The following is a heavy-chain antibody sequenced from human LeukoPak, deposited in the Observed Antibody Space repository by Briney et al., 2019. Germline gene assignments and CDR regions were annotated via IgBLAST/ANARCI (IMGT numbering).Heavy chain of an antibody. CDR2: IIPILGMA. CDR1: GGTFSSYT. Sequence: SVKVSCKASGGTFSSYTISWVRQAPGQGLEWMGGIIPILGMANYAQKFQGRVTITADKSTSTAYMELSSLRSEDTAVYYCARDIAAAGTGRAFDIWGQGTMVTVSS. CDR3: ARDIAAAGTGRAFDI. J-gene: IGHJ3*02. D-gene: IGHD6-13*01. V-gene: IGHV1-69*10.